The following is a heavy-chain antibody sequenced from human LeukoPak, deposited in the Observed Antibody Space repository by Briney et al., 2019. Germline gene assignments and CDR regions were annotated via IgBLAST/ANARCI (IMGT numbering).Heavy chain of an antibody. CDR2: IYDSGST. CDR3: ARGGIAVAGTNWFDP. Sequence: SETLSLTCTVSGGSISSSSYYWGWIRQPPGKGLEWIGTIYDSGSTYYNPSLKSRVTISIDTSKNQSSLKLSSVTAADTAVYYCARGGIAVAGTNWFDPWGQGTLVTVSS. J-gene: IGHJ5*02. V-gene: IGHV4-39*07. CDR1: GGSISSSSYY. D-gene: IGHD6-19*01.